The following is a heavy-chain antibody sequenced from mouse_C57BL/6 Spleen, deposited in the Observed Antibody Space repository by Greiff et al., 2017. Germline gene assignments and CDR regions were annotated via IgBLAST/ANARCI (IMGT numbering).Heavy chain of an antibody. CDR1: GFTFSDYG. D-gene: IGHD1-1*02. V-gene: IGHV5-17*01. CDR3: ARPHYGLYAMDY. CDR2: ISSGSSTI. J-gene: IGHJ4*01. Sequence: EVKLMESGGGLVKPGGSLKLSCAASGFTFSDYGMHWVRQAPEKGLEWVAYISSGSSTIYYADTVKGRFTISRDNAKNTLFLQMTSLRSEDTAMYYCARPHYGLYAMDYWGQGTSVTVSS.